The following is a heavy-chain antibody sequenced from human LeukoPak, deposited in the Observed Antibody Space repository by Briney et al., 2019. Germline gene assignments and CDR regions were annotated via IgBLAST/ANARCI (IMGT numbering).Heavy chain of an antibody. V-gene: IGHV1-69*02. CDR1: GGTFSSYT. Sequence: ASVKVSCKASGGTFSSYTISWVRQAPGQGLEWMGRIIPIVGIANYAQKFQGRVTILADKSTSTAYMELSSLRSEDTAVYYCARGGYDLVVVVAATPDDYFDYWGQGTLVTVSS. J-gene: IGHJ4*02. D-gene: IGHD2-15*01. CDR2: IIPIVGIA. CDR3: ARGGYDLVVVVAATPDDYFDY.